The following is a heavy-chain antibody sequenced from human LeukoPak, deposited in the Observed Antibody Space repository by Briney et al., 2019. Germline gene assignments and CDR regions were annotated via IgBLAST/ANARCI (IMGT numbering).Heavy chain of an antibody. D-gene: IGHD3-22*01. CDR2: IYTSESP. J-gene: IGHJ4*02. CDR1: GGSISSYY. V-gene: IGHV4-4*07. Sequence: KPSETLSLTCTVSGGSISSYYWSWIRQPAGKGLEWIGRIYTSESPTYNPSLKSRVTMSLDTSKNQFSLKLSSVTAADTAVYYCARGPLMVYYDSSGRPYYFDYWGQGTLVTVSS. CDR3: ARGPLMVYYDSSGRPYYFDY.